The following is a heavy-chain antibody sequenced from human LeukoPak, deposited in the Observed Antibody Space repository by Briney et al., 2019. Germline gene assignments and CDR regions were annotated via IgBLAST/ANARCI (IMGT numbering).Heavy chain of an antibody. CDR1: GFTFSNYR. CDR2: INSDARST. Sequence: GGSLRLSYAASGFTFSNYRMHWVRQAPGKGLVWVSRINSDARSTSYADSVKGRFTISRDNAKNTLYLQMNSLRAEDTAVYYCARGADTGYSSDSWGQGTLVTVSS. J-gene: IGHJ5*02. CDR3: ARGADTGYSSDS. V-gene: IGHV3-74*01. D-gene: IGHD6-19*01.